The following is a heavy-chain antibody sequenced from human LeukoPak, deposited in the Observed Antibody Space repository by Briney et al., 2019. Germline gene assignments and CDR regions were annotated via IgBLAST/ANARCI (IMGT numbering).Heavy chain of an antibody. CDR3: ARVYSGYDCGY. J-gene: IGHJ4*02. Sequence: GTSVKVSCKASGYTFTSYYMHWLRQASGQGLQWMGIINPSDGSTSYTPRFQGRVTVTRDTSTSTVYMELSSLRSEDTAVYYCARVYSGYDCGYWGQGTLVTVSS. V-gene: IGHV1-46*01. CDR1: GYTFTSYY. D-gene: IGHD5-12*01. CDR2: INPSDGST.